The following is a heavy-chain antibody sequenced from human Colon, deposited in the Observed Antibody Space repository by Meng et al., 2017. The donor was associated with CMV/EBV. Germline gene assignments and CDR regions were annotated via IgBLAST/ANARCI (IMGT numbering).Heavy chain of an antibody. J-gene: IGHJ6*02. Sequence: GGSLRLSCVASGFTSIDYAMHWIRQAPGKGLEWVSGFYGNGGRIDYADSVKGRFTISRDSAKNSLYLQMNGLRTDDTAVYYCVRDVSPGGADVWGRGTVVTVSS. CDR1: GFTSIDYA. D-gene: IGHD3-16*01. V-gene: IGHV3-9*02. CDR3: VRDVSPGGADV. CDR2: FYGNGGRI.